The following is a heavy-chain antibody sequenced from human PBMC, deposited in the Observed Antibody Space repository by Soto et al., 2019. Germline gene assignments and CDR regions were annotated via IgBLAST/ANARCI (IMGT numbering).Heavy chain of an antibody. V-gene: IGHV3-23*01. D-gene: IGHD3-22*01. CDR1: GFTFSSYA. J-gene: IGHJ5*01. CDR3: AKEAVPHYYDSSGHQNWFDS. CDR2: ISGSGGST. Sequence: RGSLRLSCAASGFTFSSYAMSWVRQAPGKGLEWVSAISGSGGSTYYADSVKGRFTISRDNSKNTLYLQMNSLRAEDTAVYYFAKEAVPHYYDSSGHQNWFDSCGQGSLVIVSA.